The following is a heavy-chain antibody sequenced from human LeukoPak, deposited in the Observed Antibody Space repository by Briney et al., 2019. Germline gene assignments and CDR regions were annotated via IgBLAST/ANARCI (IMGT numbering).Heavy chain of an antibody. J-gene: IGHJ4*02. D-gene: IGHD6-19*01. CDR2: ISWNSGSI. CDR1: GFTFDDYA. CDR3: AKGSQWLVMGALYYFDY. V-gene: IGHV3-9*03. Sequence: GRSLRLSCAASGFTFDDYAMHWVRQAPGKGLEWVSGISWNSGSIGYADSVKGRFTIPRDNAKNSLYLQMNGLRAEDMALYYCAKGSQWLVMGALYYFDYWGQGTLVTVSS.